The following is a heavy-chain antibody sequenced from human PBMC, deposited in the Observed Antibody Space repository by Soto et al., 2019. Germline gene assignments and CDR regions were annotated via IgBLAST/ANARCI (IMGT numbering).Heavy chain of an antibody. CDR3: ATDSWYFDL. Sequence: VSLRLSCEASGFVFTNFWMHWVRHVPGKGLVWVARIDTSGHSTNYAESVKGRFTISRDNAKNTVSLQMNSLRVEDTGVYYCATDSWYFDLWSQGSQVTAPQ. V-gene: IGHV3-74*01. CDR2: IDTSGHST. D-gene: IGHD6-13*01. CDR1: GFVFTNFW. J-gene: IGHJ4*02.